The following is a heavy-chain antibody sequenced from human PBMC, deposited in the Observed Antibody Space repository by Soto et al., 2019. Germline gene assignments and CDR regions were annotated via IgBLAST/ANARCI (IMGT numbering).Heavy chain of an antibody. CDR3: ARFDYDFWSGYHNYYGMDV. D-gene: IGHD3-3*01. J-gene: IGHJ6*02. CDR2: ISYDGSNK. CDR1: GFTFSSYA. V-gene: IGHV3-30-3*01. Sequence: GGSLRLSCAASGFTFSSYAMHWVRQAPGKGLEWVAVISYDGSNKYYADSVKGRFTISRDNSKSTLYLQMNSLRAEDTAVYYCARFDYDFWSGYHNYYGMDVWGQGTTVTVSS.